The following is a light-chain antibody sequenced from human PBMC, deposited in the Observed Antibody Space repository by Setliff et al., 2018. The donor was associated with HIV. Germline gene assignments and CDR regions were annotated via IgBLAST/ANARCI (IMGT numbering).Light chain of an antibody. V-gene: IGLV2-14*03. Sequence: LTQPASVSGSPGQSITISCTGASSDIGGYIYVSWYQQHPGKAPKLMIYDVSNRPSGVSDRFSGSKSGNTASLTISGLQAEDEADYYCSSYTSSSHVVFGGGTQLTVL. J-gene: IGLJ2*01. CDR1: SSDIGGYIY. CDR2: DVS. CDR3: SSYTSSSHVV.